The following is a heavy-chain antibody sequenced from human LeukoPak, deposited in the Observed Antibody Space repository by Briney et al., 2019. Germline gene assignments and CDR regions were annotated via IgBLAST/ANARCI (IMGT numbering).Heavy chain of an antibody. CDR3: TRHRAYSSSSPFDY. V-gene: IGHV4-59*08. Sequence: SETLSLTCSVSGGSISSLYWSWIRQPPGKGLEWIGYIYYTGSTNYNPSLKSRVTMFVDMSKNQFSLRLSSVTAADTAVYYCTRHRAYSSSSPFDYWGQGTLVTVSS. CDR1: GGSISSLY. D-gene: IGHD6-6*01. J-gene: IGHJ4*02. CDR2: IYYTGST.